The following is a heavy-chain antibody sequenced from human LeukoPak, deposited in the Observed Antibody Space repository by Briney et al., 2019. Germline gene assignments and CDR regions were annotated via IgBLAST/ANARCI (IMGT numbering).Heavy chain of an antibody. V-gene: IGHV3-30*04. CDR2: ISNDGDNR. CDR3: TRNSHGLAY. D-gene: IGHD3-3*02. CDR1: GFTFNSYE. Sequence: GGSLRLSCTTSGFTFNSYEMWWVRQAPGKGLEWVATISNDGDNRNYADSVRGRFTVTRDSSKNTLYLQMDSLRGEDTAVYYCTRNSHGLAYWGQGTLVTVSS. J-gene: IGHJ4*02.